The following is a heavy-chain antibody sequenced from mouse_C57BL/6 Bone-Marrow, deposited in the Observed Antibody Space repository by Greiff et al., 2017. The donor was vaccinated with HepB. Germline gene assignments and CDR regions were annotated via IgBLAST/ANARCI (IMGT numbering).Heavy chain of an antibody. J-gene: IGHJ1*03. D-gene: IGHD1-1*01. V-gene: IGHV14-3*01. CDR2: IDPANGNT. CDR1: GFNIKNTY. Sequence: VQLQQSVAELVRPGASVKLSCTASGFNIKNTYMHWVKQRPEQGLEWIGRIDPANGNTKYAPKFQGKATITADTSSNPAYLQLSSRTSEDTAIYYCVRRYGSSHWYFDVWGTGTTVTVSS. CDR3: VRRYGSSHWYFDV.